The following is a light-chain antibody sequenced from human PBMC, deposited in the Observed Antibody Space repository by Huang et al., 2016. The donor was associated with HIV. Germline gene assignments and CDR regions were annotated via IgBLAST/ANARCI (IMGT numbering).Light chain of an antibody. CDR3: QQSYSTPIT. V-gene: IGKV1-39*01. J-gene: IGKJ5*01. CDR1: QCISNY. CDR2: AAS. Sequence: DIQMTQSPSSLSASVGDRVTITCRASQCISNYLNWYQQKPGKAPKLLIYAASSLQSGVPSRFSGSGSGTDFTLTISSLQPEDFATYYCQQSYSTPITFGQGTRLEIK.